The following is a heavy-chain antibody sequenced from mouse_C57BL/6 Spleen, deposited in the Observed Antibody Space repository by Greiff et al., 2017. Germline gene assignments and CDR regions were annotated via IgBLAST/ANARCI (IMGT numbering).Heavy chain of an antibody. CDR1: GYTFTDYN. CDR3: ARSEDDGYYSAY. J-gene: IGHJ2*01. CDR2: INPNNGGT. V-gene: IGHV1-22*01. D-gene: IGHD2-3*01. Sequence: EVQLQQSGPELVKPGASVKMSCKASGYTFTDYNMHWVKQSHGKSLEWIGYINPNNGGTSYNQKFKGKATLTVNKSSSTAYMELRSLTSEDSAVYYCARSEDDGYYSAYWGQGTTLTVSS.